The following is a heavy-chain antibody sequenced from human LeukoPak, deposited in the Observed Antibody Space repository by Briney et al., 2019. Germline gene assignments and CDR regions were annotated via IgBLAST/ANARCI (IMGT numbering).Heavy chain of an antibody. Sequence: PGGSLRLSCAASGYTFGSYAMQWVRQAPGEGLEWVSLIGWDGSYTYYAASVKGRFTISRDNSKNSLSLEMNNLRPEDTALYYCGRERRGLYIEVWGKGTTVTVSS. J-gene: IGHJ6*03. V-gene: IGHV3-43D*04. D-gene: IGHD3-10*01. CDR3: GRERRGLYIEV. CDR2: IGWDGSYT. CDR1: GYTFGSYA.